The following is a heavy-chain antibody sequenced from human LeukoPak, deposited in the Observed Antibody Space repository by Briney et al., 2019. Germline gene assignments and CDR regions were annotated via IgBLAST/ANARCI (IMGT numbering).Heavy chain of an antibody. J-gene: IGHJ4*02. D-gene: IGHD3-10*01. CDR2: IYYSGST. V-gene: IGHV4-39*01. CDR3: ARHFFPSDSGSFRTPFDY. CDR1: GGSISSSSYY. Sequence: SETLSLTCTVSGGSISSSSYYWGWIRQPPGKGLEWIGSIYYSGSTYYNPSLKSRVTISVDTSKDQFSLKLSSVTAADTAVYYCARHFFPSDSGSFRTPFDYWGQGALVTVSS.